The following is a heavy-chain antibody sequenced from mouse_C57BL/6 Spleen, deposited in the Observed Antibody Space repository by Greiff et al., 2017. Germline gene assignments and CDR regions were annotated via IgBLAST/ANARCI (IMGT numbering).Heavy chain of an antibody. CDR2: INSNNGGT. CDR3: AGCCYGSSSCAMDY. CDR1: GYTFTDYN. Sequence: VQLKESGPELVKPGALVKIPCKASGYTFTDYNMDWVKQSHGKSLEWIGDINSNNGGTIDNQKFKGKATLTVDKTSSTAYMELHGLTSEYTAVYYCAGCCYGSSSCAMDYWGQGTSVTVSS. D-gene: IGHD1-1*01. J-gene: IGHJ4*01. V-gene: IGHV1-18*01.